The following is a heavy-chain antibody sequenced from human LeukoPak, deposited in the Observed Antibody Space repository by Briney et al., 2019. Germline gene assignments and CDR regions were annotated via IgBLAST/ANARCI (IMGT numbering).Heavy chain of an antibody. J-gene: IGHJ5*02. D-gene: IGHD2-8*01. CDR1: GSIFRSYW. V-gene: IGHV5-10-1*01. CDR2: IDPSDSYT. CDR3: ARLHPTYCTSGLCYWFDP. Sequence: PGESLQISCKGSGSIFRSYWITWGRQLPGKGLEWVGRIDPSDSYTNYSPSFEGHVTISADKSISTAYLQWSSLKASDTAMYYCARLHPTYCTSGLCYWFDPWGQGTLVTVSS.